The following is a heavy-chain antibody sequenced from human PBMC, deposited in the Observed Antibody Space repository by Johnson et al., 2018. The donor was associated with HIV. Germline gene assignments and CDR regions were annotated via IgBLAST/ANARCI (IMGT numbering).Heavy chain of an antibody. CDR2: ISYDGSNK. V-gene: IGHV3-30*14. CDR3: ARHYGWGDHWDAFDI. D-gene: IGHD4-17*01. J-gene: IGHJ3*02. CDR1: GFTFSNYA. Sequence: QVQLVESGGGVVQPGRSLRLSCAASGFTFSNYAMHWVRQVPGKGLEWVAVISYDGSNKYYADSVKGRFTISRENAKNSLYLQMNSLRAGDTAVYYCARHYGWGDHWDAFDIWGQGTMVTVSS.